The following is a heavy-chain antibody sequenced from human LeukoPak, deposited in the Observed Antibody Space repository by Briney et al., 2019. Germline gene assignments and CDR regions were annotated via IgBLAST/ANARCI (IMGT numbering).Heavy chain of an antibody. D-gene: IGHD3-10*01. CDR1: GGSISSYY. Sequence: SETLSLTCTVSGGSISSYYWSWIRQPPGKGLEWIGYIYYSGSTNYNPSLKSRVTISVDTSKNQFSLKLSSVTAADTAVYYCARDRGNNWFDPWGQGTLVTVSS. CDR2: IYYSGST. CDR3: ARDRGNNWFDP. J-gene: IGHJ5*02. V-gene: IGHV4-59*01.